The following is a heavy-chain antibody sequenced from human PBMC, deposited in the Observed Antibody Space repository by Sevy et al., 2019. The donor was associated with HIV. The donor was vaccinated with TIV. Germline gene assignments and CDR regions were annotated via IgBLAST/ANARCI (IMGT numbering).Heavy chain of an antibody. CDR3: ARHNYQWQLDY. D-gene: IGHD6-19*01. V-gene: IGHV1-8*01. CDR1: GYTFSSYD. CDR2: VSSRNGKT. Sequence: ASVKVSCKASGYTFSSYDIIWVRRAIGQGLECMGWVSSRNGKTFYAQKFQGRVTMTRDTSTSTAYMELSALGSGDTAVYFCARHNYQWQLDYWGQGTLVTVSS. J-gene: IGHJ4*02.